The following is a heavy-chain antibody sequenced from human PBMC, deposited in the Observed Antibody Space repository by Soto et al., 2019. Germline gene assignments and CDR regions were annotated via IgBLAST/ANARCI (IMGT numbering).Heavy chain of an antibody. J-gene: IGHJ3*02. Sequence: GGSLKLSCAASGFRFSNYYMSWIRQSPGKGLEWVAYISHSDGNKHYADSVKGRFNISRDKAKNTLFLQMTSLRADDTAVYFCARAEYSGSELDIWGQGTMVTVSS. CDR1: GFRFSNYY. D-gene: IGHD6-19*01. CDR3: ARAEYSGSELDI. V-gene: IGHV3-11*01. CDR2: ISHSDGNK.